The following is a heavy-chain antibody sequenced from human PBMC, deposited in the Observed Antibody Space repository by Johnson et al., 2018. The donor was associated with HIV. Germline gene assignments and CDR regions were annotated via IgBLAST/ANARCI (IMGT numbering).Heavy chain of an antibody. Sequence: QVQLVESGGGLVKPGGSLRLSCAASGFSFSDYSLRCLRQAPGKGLNWVSCVSVSGNNIDCLSGNNLDCTGRFTISRDNPKTSLRLQMNSLGVEDTAVYYCARKGDAFDIWGQGTKVTVSS. CDR3: ARKGDAFDI. J-gene: IGHJ3*02. CDR1: GFSFSDYS. CDR2: VSVSGNNI. V-gene: IGHV3-11*04.